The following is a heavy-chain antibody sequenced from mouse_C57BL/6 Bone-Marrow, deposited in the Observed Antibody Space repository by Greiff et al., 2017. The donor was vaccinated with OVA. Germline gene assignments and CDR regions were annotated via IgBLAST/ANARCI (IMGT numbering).Heavy chain of an antibody. V-gene: IGHV1-72*01. CDR2: IDPNSGGT. J-gene: IGHJ4*01. CDR1: GYTFTSYW. Sequence: QVQLQQSGAELVKPGASVKLSCKASGYTFTSYWMHWVKQRPGRGLEGMGRIDPNSGGTKYNEKFKSKATLTVDKPSSTAYMLLSCLTSEDSALYYCARGDYYGSSGNYYAMDYWGQGTSVTVSS. D-gene: IGHD1-1*01. CDR3: ARGDYYGSSGNYYAMDY.